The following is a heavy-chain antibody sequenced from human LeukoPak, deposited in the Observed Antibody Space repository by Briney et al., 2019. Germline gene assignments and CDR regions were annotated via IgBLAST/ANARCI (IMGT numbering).Heavy chain of an antibody. CDR2: FDPEDGET. J-gene: IGHJ4*02. D-gene: IGHD2-21*02. CDR1: GYTLTELS. Sequence: ASVKVSCKVSGYTLTELSMHWVRQAPGKGLEWMGGFDPEDGETIYAQKFQGRVTMTEDTSTDTAYMELSSLRSEDTAVYYCATDIAFCGGDCYQAGWGQGTLVTVSS. CDR3: ATDIAFCGGDCYQAG. V-gene: IGHV1-24*01.